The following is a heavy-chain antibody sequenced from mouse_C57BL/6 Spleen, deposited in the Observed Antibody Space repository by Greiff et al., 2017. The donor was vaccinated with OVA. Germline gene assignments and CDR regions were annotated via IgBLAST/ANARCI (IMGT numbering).Heavy chain of an antibody. CDR1: GYSFTSYY. D-gene: IGHD1-1*01. Sequence: VQRVESGPELVKPGASVKISCKASGYSFTSYYIHWVKQRPGQGLEWIGWIYPGSGNTKYNEKFKGKATLTADTSSSTAYMQLSSLTSEDSAVYYCARPPYGSLYYFDYWGQGTTLTVSS. V-gene: IGHV1-66*01. J-gene: IGHJ2*01. CDR3: ARPPYGSLYYFDY. CDR2: IYPGSGNT.